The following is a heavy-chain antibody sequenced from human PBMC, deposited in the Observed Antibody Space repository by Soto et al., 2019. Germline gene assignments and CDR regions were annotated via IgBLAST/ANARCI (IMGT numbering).Heavy chain of an antibody. Sequence: GESLKISCKGSGYTFTDYWIGWVRQLPGKGLEWMGFIYPGDSDTSYSPSFQGQVTITADKSSSTAYLQWKTLKASDTAMYYCARHISHFRYDYYAMDVWGQGTKVTVSS. J-gene: IGHJ6*02. CDR1: GYTFTDYW. CDR3: ARHISHFRYDYYAMDV. CDR2: IYPGDSDT. V-gene: IGHV5-51*01.